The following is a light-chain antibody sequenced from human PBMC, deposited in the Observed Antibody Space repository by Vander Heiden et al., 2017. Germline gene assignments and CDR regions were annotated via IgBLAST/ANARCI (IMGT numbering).Light chain of an antibody. CDR2: EDN. CDR3: QSYESSNVV. J-gene: IGLJ2*01. V-gene: IGLV6-57*03. CDR1: SGRIASRY. Sequence: NFMLTPPHSVSESPGKTVTISCTRSSGRIASRYVQWYKQRPGSAPTIVIYEDNQRPSGVPDRFSGSIDSSSNSAALTMSGLKTEDEVEYDGQSYESSNVVFGGGTKQTVL.